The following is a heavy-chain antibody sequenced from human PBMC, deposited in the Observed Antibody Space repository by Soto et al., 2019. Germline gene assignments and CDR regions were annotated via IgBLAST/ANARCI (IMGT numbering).Heavy chain of an antibody. CDR3: AKDNCISTSCYRLYNWFDP. V-gene: IGHV3-30*18. CDR1: GFTFSSYG. CDR2: ISHDGSNK. D-gene: IGHD2-2*01. Sequence: GGSLRLSCAASGFTFSSYGMRWVRQAPGKGLEWVAVISHDGSNKYYGDSVKGRFTISRDNSKNTLYLQMNSLRAEDTAVYYCAKDNCISTSCYRLYNWFDPWGQGTLVTVSS. J-gene: IGHJ5*02.